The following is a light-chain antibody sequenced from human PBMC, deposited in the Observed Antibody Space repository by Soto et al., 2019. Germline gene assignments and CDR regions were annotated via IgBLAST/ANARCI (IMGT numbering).Light chain of an antibody. CDR1: QSVSSNY. CDR2: GAS. J-gene: IGKJ1*01. Sequence: DIVLTQSPGTLSLSPGERATLSCRASQSVSSNYLAWYQQKPGQAPRLLIHGASTRATSVPDRFSGSGSGTDFTRTISRLEPEDFAVYHCQQYGSLSWTFGQGTKVEIK. V-gene: IGKV3-20*01. CDR3: QQYGSLSWT.